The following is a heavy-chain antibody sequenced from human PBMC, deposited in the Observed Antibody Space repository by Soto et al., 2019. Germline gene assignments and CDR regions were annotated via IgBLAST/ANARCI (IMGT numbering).Heavy chain of an antibody. CDR1: GGSIRSTSYY. D-gene: IGHD3-3*01. Sequence: SETLSLTCTVSGGSIRSTSYYWGWIRQAPGEGLEWIGSIDYSGSTYYNPSLKTRVTISVDTSKNQFSLKLSSVTAADTAVYYCARRKRSITIFGVVRTRPYDAFDLWGQGTMVT. CDR3: ARRKRSITIFGVVRTRPYDAFDL. CDR2: IDYSGST. V-gene: IGHV4-39*01. J-gene: IGHJ3*01.